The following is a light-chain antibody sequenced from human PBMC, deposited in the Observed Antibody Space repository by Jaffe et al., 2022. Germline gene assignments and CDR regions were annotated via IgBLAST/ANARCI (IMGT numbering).Light chain of an antibody. V-gene: IGLV2-14*02. J-gene: IGLJ1*01. Sequence: QSALTQPASVSGSPGQSITISCTGTSSDVGSYNLVSWYQQHPGKAPKLMIYEVSKRPSGVSNRFSGSKSGNTASLTISGLQAEDEADYYCSSYTSSSTLPLYVFGTGTKVTVL. CDR2: EVS. CDR1: SSDVGSYNL. CDR3: SSYTSSSTLPLYV.